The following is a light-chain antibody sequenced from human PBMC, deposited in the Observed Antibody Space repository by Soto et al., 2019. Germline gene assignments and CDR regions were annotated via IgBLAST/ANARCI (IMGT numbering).Light chain of an antibody. V-gene: IGLV2-8*01. CDR1: SSDVGGYNY. J-gene: IGLJ2*01. CDR2: EVS. CDR3: SSYAGSSTWV. Sequence: QSAPTQPPSASGSHGQSATTSCTGTSSDVGGYNYVSWYQQYPGKAPKLMIYEVSKRPSGVPDRFSGSKSGNTASLTVSGLQAEDEADYYCSSYAGSSTWVFGGGTKVTVL.